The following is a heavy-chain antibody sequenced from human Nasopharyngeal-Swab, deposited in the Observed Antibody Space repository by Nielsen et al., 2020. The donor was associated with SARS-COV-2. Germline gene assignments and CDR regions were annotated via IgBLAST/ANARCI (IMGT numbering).Heavy chain of an antibody. J-gene: IGHJ6*02. CDR2: ISSSSSYI. Sequence: GESLKISCAASGFTFSSYSMNWVRQAPGKGLEWVSSISSSSSYIYYADSVKGRFTISRDNAKNSLYLQMNSLRAEDTAVYYCACSPAAAGTVYYYYGMDVWGQGTTVTVSS. D-gene: IGHD6-13*01. CDR1: GFTFSSYS. CDR3: ACSPAAAGTVYYYYGMDV. V-gene: IGHV3-21*01.